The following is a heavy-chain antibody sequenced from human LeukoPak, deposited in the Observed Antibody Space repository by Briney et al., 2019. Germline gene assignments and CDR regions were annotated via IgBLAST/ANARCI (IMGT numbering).Heavy chain of an antibody. CDR3: ARDVDWILLDY. CDR2: VNREGTTS. V-gene: IGHV3-74*01. D-gene: IGHD3-9*01. Sequence: PGGSLRLSCAASGFTFSTYWMHWVRQVPGKGLVWVSRVNREGTTSAYADSVKGRFTISRDNDKNTLYLQMNSLRVEDTAVYYCARDVDWILLDYWGQGTLVTVSS. CDR1: GFTFSTYW. J-gene: IGHJ4*02.